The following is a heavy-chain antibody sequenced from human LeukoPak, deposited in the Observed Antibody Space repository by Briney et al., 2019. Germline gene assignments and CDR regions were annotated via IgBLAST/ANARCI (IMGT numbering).Heavy chain of an antibody. J-gene: IGHJ4*02. D-gene: IGHD3-22*01. CDR3: ATSLAGHDSSGYYPDY. V-gene: IGHV1-69-2*01. CDR1: GYTFTDYY. Sequence: ASVKVSCKVSGYTFTDYYMHWVQQAPGKGLEWMGLVDPEDGETIYAEKFQGRVTITADTSTDTAYMELSSLRSEDTAVYYCATSLAGHDSSGYYPDYWGQGTLATVSS. CDR2: VDPEDGET.